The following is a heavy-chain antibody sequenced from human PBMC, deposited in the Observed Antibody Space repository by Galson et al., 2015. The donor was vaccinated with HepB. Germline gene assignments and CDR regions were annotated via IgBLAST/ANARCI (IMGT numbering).Heavy chain of an antibody. CDR1: GFTFSDYY. J-gene: IGHJ4*02. V-gene: IGHV3-11*01. CDR3: ARVGMLQLPYTLAPNYSFDY. Sequence: SLRLSCAASGFTFSDYYMSWVRQAPGKGLEWVSYISSSGYTVYYGDSVQGRFTISRDNAKKSLSLQINNLRADDTAVYYCARVGMLQLPYTLAPNYSFDYWGQGSLVTVSS. CDR2: ISSSGYTV. D-gene: IGHD2-2*02.